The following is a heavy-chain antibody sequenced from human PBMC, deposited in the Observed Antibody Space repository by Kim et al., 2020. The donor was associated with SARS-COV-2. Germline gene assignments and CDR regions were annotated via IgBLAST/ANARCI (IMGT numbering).Heavy chain of an antibody. CDR2: IRSKASSYAT. V-gene: IGHV3-73*01. CDR3: TRLPKNYSSLFGDY. CDR1: GFTFSSSA. J-gene: IGHJ4*02. D-gene: IGHD6-6*01. Sequence: GGSLRLSCAASGFTFSSSAMHWVRQAPGKGLEWVARIRSKASSYATAYAASVKVSFTISRDDSKNTAYMQMNSLNTEDTAVYYCTRLPKNYSSLFGDYWGQGTLVTVSS.